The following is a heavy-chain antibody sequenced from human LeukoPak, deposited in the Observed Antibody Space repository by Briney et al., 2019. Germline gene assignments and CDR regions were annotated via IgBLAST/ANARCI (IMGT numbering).Heavy chain of an antibody. CDR2: VSYDGSKT. D-gene: IGHD3-3*01. V-gene: IGHV3-30*03. J-gene: IGHJ4*02. Sequence: PGGSLRLSCSASAFTFSSFGMHLVRQAPGKGLELGAVVSYDGSKTYYADSMKGRFTISRDNSKNTLNLQMNSLRAEDTAVYYCASPGGYDFWSGPFDYWGQGTLVTVSS. CDR1: AFTFSSFG. CDR3: ASPGGYDFWSGPFDY.